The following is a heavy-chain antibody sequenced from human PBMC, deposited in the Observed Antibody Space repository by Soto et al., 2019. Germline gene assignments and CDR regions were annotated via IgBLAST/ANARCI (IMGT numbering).Heavy chain of an antibody. CDR1: GGSISSGDYY. D-gene: IGHD5-18*01. V-gene: IGHV4-30-4*01. CDR3: ARESPDTAGYYYYYYGMDV. CDR2: IYYSGST. Sequence: QVQLQESGPGLVKPSQTLSLTCTVSGGSISSGDYYWSWIRQPPGKGLEGIGYIYYSGSTYYNPSLKSRVSISVDASKNQCSLKLSSVTAADTAVYYCARESPDTAGYYYYYYGMDVWGQGTTVTVSS. J-gene: IGHJ6*02.